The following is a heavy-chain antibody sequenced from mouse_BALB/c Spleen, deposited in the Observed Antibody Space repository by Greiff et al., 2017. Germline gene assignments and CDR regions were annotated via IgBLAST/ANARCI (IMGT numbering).Heavy chain of an antibody. V-gene: IGHV5-6*03. D-gene: IGHD1-1*01. J-gene: IGHJ2*01. Sequence: EVKLVESGGGLVKPGGSLKLSCAASGFTFSSYGMSWVRQTPDKRLEWVATISSGGSYTYYRDSVKGRFTISRDNAKNTLYLQMSSLKSEDTAMYYCARRDYYGSYYFDYWGQGTTLTVSS. CDR2: ISSGGSYT. CDR1: GFTFSSYG. CDR3: ARRDYYGSYYFDY.